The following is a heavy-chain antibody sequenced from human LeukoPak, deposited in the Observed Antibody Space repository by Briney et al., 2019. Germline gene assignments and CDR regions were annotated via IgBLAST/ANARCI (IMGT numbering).Heavy chain of an antibody. CDR3: ARARVATRHTSFDR. CDR2: ISAYNGNT. D-gene: IGHD5-12*01. V-gene: IGHV1-18*01. Sequence: GASVTVSCKASGYTFTSYSISWVRQAPGQGREWMGWISAYNGNTNYAQKLQGRVTMTTDTSTSTAYMELRSLISDDTAVYSCARARVATRHTSFDRWGQGTLVTVSS. CDR1: GYTFTSYS. J-gene: IGHJ5*02.